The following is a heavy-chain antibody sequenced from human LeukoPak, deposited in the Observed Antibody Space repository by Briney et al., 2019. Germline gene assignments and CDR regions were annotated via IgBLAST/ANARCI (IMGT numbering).Heavy chain of an antibody. CDR3: ARDLDTVVSGAFDI. D-gene: IGHD4-23*01. CDR2: IYYSVTT. J-gene: IGHJ3*02. V-gene: IGHV4-39*07. Sequence: SETLSLTCTVSGGSISSSDYYWGWIRQPPGKGLEWIGSIYYSVTTYYNPSLKSRVTISVDTSKNQFSLKLSSVTAADTAVYYCARDLDTVVSGAFDIWGQGTMVTVSS. CDR1: GGSISSSDYY.